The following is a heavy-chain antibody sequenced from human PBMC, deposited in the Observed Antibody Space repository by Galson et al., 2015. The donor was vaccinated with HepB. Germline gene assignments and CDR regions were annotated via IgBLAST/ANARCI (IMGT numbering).Heavy chain of an antibody. CDR3: ARGGDCSSTSCCPPYYCYGMDV. CDR1: GFTFSSYA. Sequence: SLRLSCAASGFTFSSYAIHWVRQAPGKGLEWVAVIWYDGSNKYYADSVKGRFTISRDNSKNTLYLQMNSLRAEDTAVYYCARGGDCSSTSCCPPYYCYGMDVWGQGTTVTVSS. D-gene: IGHD2-2*01. J-gene: IGHJ6*02. CDR2: IWYDGSNK. V-gene: IGHV3-33*08.